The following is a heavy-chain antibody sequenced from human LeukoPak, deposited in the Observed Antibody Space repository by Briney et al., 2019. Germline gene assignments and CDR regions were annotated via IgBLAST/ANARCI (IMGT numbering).Heavy chain of an antibody. CDR3: AREGCSGGVCYFDY. V-gene: IGHV4-4*07. CDR1: GGSISYYY. J-gene: IGHJ4*02. Sequence: SETLSLTCTVSGGSISYYYWTWIRQPAGKGLEWFGRIDASGNTKYTPSLRSRVTLSIDTSGQQFSLKLSSVTAADTAVYLCAREGCSGGVCYFDYWGRGTLVTVSS. D-gene: IGHD2-15*01. CDR2: IDASGNT.